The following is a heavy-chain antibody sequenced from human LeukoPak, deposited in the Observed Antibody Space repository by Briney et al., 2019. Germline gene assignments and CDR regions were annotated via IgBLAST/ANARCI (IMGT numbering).Heavy chain of an antibody. J-gene: IGHJ6*02. CDR1: GFTFRDYN. Sequence: GESLRLSCAASGFTFRDYNMNWVSQAPGKGMEWVLYITDSGSTIHYADSVNGRFTISRDNAKNSLYLQMNSLGAEDSAVYYCARSIGLTGGGVDVWGRGTTVTVSS. D-gene: IGHD3-9*01. CDR2: ITDSGSTI. CDR3: ARSIGLTGGGVDV. V-gene: IGHV3-11*01.